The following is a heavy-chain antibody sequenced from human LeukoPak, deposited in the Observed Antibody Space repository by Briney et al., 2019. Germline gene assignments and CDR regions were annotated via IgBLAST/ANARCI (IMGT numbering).Heavy chain of an antibody. V-gene: IGHV1-58*01. CDR3: AAVGCSGGSCYWFDP. D-gene: IGHD2-15*01. CDR1: GFTFTSSA. J-gene: IGHJ5*02. CDR2: IVVGSGNT. Sequence: ASVKVSCMASGFTFTSSAVQWVRQARGQRLEWIGWIVVGSGNTNYAQKFQERVTITRDMSTSTAYMELSSLRSEDTAVYYCAAVGCSGGSCYWFDPWGQGTLVTVSS.